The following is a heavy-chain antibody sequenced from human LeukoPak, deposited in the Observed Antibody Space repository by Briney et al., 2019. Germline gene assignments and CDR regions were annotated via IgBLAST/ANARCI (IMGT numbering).Heavy chain of an antibody. CDR2: ISAYNGNT. CDR1: GYTFTSYG. Sequence: ASVKVSCKASGYTFTSYGISWVRQAPGQGLEWMGWISAYNGNTNYAQKLQGRVTITRNTSISTAYMELSSLRSEDTAVYYCARSYGDYAFDYWGQGTLVTVSS. V-gene: IGHV1-18*01. D-gene: IGHD4-17*01. CDR3: ARSYGDYAFDY. J-gene: IGHJ4*02.